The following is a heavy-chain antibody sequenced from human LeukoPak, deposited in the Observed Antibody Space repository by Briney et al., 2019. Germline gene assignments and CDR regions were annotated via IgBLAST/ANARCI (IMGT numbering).Heavy chain of an antibody. CDR2: IIPIFGTA. CDR3: ARGPHGYSGYDALDY. J-gene: IGHJ4*02. CDR1: VGTFSSYA. V-gene: IGHV1-69*01. Sequence: ASVKVSCKASVGTFSSYAISWVRQAPGQGLEWMGGIIPIFGTANYAQKFQGRVTITADESTSTAYMELSSLRSEDTAVYYCARGPHGYSGYDALDYWGQGTLVTVSS. D-gene: IGHD5-12*01.